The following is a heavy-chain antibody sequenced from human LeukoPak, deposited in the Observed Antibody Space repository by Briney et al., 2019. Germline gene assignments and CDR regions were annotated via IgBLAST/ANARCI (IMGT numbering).Heavy chain of an antibody. V-gene: IGHV4-39*07. CDR1: GASIRSSSYY. J-gene: IGHJ4*02. Sequence: SETLSLTCTVSGASIRSSSYYWGWVRQPPGKGLEWIGSIYYSGSAYYNPSLKSRVTISVDTSKNQFSLKLSSVTAADTAVYYCARVSNYDFWSGTYYFDYWGQGTLVTVSS. CDR2: IYYSGSA. D-gene: IGHD3-3*01. CDR3: ARVSNYDFWSGTYYFDY.